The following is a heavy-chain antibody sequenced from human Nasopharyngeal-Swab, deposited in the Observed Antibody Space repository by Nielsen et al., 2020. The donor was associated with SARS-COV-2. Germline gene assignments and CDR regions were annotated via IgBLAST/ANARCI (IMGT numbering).Heavy chain of an antibody. D-gene: IGHD3-22*01. CDR2: ISSSSSYI. CDR3: AKDYYDSSGYLDAFDI. V-gene: IGHV3-21*01. J-gene: IGHJ3*02. Sequence: GGSLRLSCAASGFTFSSYSMNWVRQAPGKGLEWVSSISSSSSYIYYADSVKGRFTISRDNSKNTLYLQMNSLRAEDTAVYYCAKDYYDSSGYLDAFDIWGQGTMVTVSS. CDR1: GFTFSSYS.